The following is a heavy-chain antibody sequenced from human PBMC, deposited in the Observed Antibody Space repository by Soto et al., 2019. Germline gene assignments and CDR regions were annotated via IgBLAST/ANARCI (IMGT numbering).Heavy chain of an antibody. CDR3: AREYSSSSGWFDP. V-gene: IGHV5-51*01. D-gene: IGHD6-6*01. CDR1: GYSFTSYW. CDR2: IYPGDSDT. Sequence: GESLKISCKGSGYSFTSYWIGWVRQTPGKGLEWMGIIYPGDSDTRYSPSFQGQVTISADKSISTAYLQWSSLKASDTAMYYCAREYSSSSGWFDPWGQGALVTVSS. J-gene: IGHJ5*02.